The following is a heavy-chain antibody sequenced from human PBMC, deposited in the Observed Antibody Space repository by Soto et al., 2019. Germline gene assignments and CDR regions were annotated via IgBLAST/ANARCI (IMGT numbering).Heavy chain of an antibody. D-gene: IGHD5-12*01. CDR3: VRAPFTGSDFVRGVDV. CDR1: GGSVSSASYY. J-gene: IGHJ6*02. Sequence: SETLSLTCTVSGGSVSSASYYWTWIRQSPDMGLEWIGYIYYTGNTNNNPSLRSRVTISIDTSKNQFSLKLASVTAADTAVYYCVRAPFTGSDFVRGVDVWGQGTTVTVSS. CDR2: IYYTGNT. V-gene: IGHV4-61*01.